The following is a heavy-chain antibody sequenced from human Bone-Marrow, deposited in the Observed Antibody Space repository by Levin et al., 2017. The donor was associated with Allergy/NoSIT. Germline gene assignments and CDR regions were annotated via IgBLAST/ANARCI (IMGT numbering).Heavy chain of an antibody. V-gene: IGHV3-66*01. CDR1: GFTVSNNY. D-gene: IGHD6-19*01. CDR3: ARERGGERSGWYY. Sequence: PGGSLRLSCAASGFTVSNNYVTWVRQAPGKGLEWVSLIYSGGSTYYADSVKARFTISRDNSKNTVYLQMNSLRAEDTAVYYCARERGGERSGWYYWGQGTLVTVSS. J-gene: IGHJ4*02. CDR2: IYSGGST.